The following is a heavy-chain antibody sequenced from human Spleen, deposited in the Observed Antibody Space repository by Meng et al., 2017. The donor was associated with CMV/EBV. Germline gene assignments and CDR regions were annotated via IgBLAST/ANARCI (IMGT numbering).Heavy chain of an antibody. V-gene: IGHV4-59*01. CDR2: IYYSGST. CDR3: ARTTSVWYYFDY. J-gene: IGHJ4*02. CDR1: GASTSSYY. D-gene: IGHD6-19*01. Sequence: SETLSLTCTVSGASTSSYYWSWIRQSPGKGLEWIGYIYYSGSTNYNPSLKSRVTISLDTSKNQFSLKLNSVAAVDMAVYYCARTTSVWYYFDYWGQGTLVTVSS.